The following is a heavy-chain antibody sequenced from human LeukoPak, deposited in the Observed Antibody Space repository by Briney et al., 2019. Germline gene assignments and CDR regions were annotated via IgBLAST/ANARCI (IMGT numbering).Heavy chain of an antibody. V-gene: IGHV4-39*01. CDR1: GGSISSSSYY. J-gene: IGHJ5*02. D-gene: IGHD2-2*01. CDR2: IYYSGST. CDR3: ARRLGGYCSSTSCYWFDP. Sequence: PSETLSLTCTVSGGSISSSSYYWGWIRQPPGKGLEWIGSIYYSGSTYYNPSLKSRVTISVDTSKNQFSLKLSSVTAAGTAVYYCARRLGGYCSSTSCYWFDPWGQGTLVTVSS.